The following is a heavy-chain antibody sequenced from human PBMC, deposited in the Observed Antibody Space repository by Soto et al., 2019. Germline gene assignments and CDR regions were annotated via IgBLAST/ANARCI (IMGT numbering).Heavy chain of an antibody. CDR3: ARRSSGWYFDY. D-gene: IGHD6-19*01. Sequence: SGGSLRLSCAASGFRFSSYDIHWVRQAPGKGLEWVAVISYDGSDRYYAESVKGRFTISRDNVKNTLYLQMNSLRGEDTAVYYCARRSSGWYFDYWGQGT. CDR2: ISYDGSDR. CDR1: GFRFSSYD. J-gene: IGHJ4*02. V-gene: IGHV3-30*03.